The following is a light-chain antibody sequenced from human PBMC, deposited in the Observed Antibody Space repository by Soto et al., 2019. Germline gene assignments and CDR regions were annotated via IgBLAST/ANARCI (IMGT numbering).Light chain of an antibody. CDR1: QSVSTT. J-gene: IGKJ1*01. V-gene: IGKV3-15*01. Sequence: ELVLTQSPGTLSLSPGERATLSCRASQSVSTTVAWYHQKPGQAPRLLVYGASTRATGIPARFSGSGAGTDFTLTITSLQSEDFGVYFCQQYKDWPTTFGQGTKVDIK. CDR3: QQYKDWPTT. CDR2: GAS.